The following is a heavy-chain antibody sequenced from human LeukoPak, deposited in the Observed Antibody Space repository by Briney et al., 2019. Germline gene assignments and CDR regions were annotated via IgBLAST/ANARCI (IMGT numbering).Heavy chain of an antibody. CDR3: ARIGSGSLVAFDI. D-gene: IGHD3-10*01. CDR1: GFTFSSSS. J-gene: IGHJ3*02. CDR2: ISSGSTYI. Sequence: GGSLRLSCAVSGFTFSSSSMNWVRQAPGKGLEWVSSISSGSTYIYYADSLKGRFTISRDNAKSSLYLQMNSLRAEDTAVYYCARIGSGSLVAFDIWGQGTMVTVSS. V-gene: IGHV3-21*01.